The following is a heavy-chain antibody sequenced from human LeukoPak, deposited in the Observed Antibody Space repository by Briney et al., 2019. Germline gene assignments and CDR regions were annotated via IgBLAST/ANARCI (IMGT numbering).Heavy chain of an antibody. J-gene: IGHJ4*02. D-gene: IGHD3-3*01. Sequence: GTSVKVSCKASGFTFTSSAMQWVRQARGQRLEWIGWIVVGSGDTNYAQKFQERVTITRDMSTSTAYMELSSLRSDDTAVYYCARVETFDPDTIFGVVDYWGQGTLVTVSS. CDR3: ARVETFDPDTIFGVVDY. V-gene: IGHV1-58*02. CDR2: IVVGSGDT. CDR1: GFTFTSSA.